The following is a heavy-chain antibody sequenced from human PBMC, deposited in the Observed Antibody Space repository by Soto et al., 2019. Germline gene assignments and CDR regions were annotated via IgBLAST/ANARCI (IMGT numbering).Heavy chain of an antibody. V-gene: IGHV1-69*04. D-gene: IGHD6-6*01. J-gene: IGHJ6*03. CDR2: IIPILGIA. CDR3: ARDGDSSPSLTYYYYYMAV. Sequence: ASVKVSCKSSGDSFSSYTISWVRQAPGQGLEWMGRIIPILGIANYAQKFQGRVTITADKSTSTAYMELSSLRSEDTAVYYCARDGDSSPSLTYYYYYMAVGAKGPRSPSP. CDR1: GDSFSSYT.